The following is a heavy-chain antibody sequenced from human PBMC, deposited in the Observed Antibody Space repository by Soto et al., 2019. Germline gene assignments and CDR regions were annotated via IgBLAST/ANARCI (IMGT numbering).Heavy chain of an antibody. Sequence: GGSLRLSCAASGFTFSSYAMSWVRQAPGKGLEWVSAISGSGGSTYYADSVKGRFTISRDNSKNTLYLQMNSLRAEATAVYYCEKDRAYCGGDCYSGDFQHWGQGTLVTVSS. V-gene: IGHV3-23*01. CDR1: GFTFSSYA. D-gene: IGHD2-21*02. CDR2: ISGSGGST. J-gene: IGHJ1*01. CDR3: EKDRAYCGGDCYSGDFQH.